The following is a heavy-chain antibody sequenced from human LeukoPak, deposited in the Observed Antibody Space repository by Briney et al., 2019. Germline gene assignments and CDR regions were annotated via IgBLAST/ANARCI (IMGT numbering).Heavy chain of an antibody. CDR3: AKNQGDCSSTSCPPRWFDP. J-gene: IGHJ5*02. V-gene: IGHV3-30*04. CDR2: ISYDGSNK. Sequence: GGSLRLSCAASGFTFSSYAMHWVRQAPGKGLEWVALISYDGSNKYYADSVKGRFTISRDNSKNTLYLQMNSLRAEDTAVYYCAKNQGDCSSTSCPPRWFDPWGQGTLVTVSS. CDR1: GFTFSSYA. D-gene: IGHD2-2*01.